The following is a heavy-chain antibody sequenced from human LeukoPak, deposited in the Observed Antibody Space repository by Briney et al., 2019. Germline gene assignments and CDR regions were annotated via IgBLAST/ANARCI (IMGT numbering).Heavy chain of an antibody. J-gene: IGHJ5*02. D-gene: IGHD2-8*01. Sequence: GASVRVSCKASGYTFTNYYLHWVRQAPGHGLEWMAIINPSDGGTYYEQKLQGRVTVTRDTSTSTVYMELSSLRAEDTAVYYCARDRGGYCTNGVCYTNWFDPWGQGTLVTVSS. V-gene: IGHV1-46*01. CDR3: ARDRGGYCTNGVCYTNWFDP. CDR2: INPSDGGT. CDR1: GYTFTNYY.